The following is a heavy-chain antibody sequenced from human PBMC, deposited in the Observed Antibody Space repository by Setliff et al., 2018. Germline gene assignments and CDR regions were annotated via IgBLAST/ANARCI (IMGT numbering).Heavy chain of an antibody. J-gene: IGHJ5*02. Sequence: PSETLSLTCSVSGGAVSGDYWTWIRQPPGKGLEYIGYINYSGSTNYNPSLKSRVTISGDTSKNQVSLRLSSVTAADTAVYYCARDRRGGYGAINWFDPWGQGTLVTVSS. CDR3: ARDRRGGYGAINWFDP. CDR2: INYSGST. V-gene: IGHV4-59*02. D-gene: IGHD3-16*01. CDR1: GGAVSGDY.